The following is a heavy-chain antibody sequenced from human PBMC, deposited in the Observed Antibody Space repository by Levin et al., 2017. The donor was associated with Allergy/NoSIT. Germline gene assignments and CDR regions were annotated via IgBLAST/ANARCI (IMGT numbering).Heavy chain of an antibody. V-gene: IGHV3-48*03. D-gene: IGHD3-3*01. Sequence: GGSLRLSCAASGFTFSSYEMNWVRQAPGKGLEWVSYISSSGSTIYYADSVKGRFTISRDNAKNSLYLQMNRLRAEDAAGYYCARQRGNFSSGYKYFDYWGQGTLVTVSS. CDR2: ISSSGSTI. CDR3: ARQRGNFSSGYKYFDY. CDR1: GFTFSSYE. J-gene: IGHJ4*02.